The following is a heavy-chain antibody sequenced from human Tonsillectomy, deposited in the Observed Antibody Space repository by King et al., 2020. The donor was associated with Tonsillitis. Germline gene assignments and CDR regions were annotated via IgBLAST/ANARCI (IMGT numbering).Heavy chain of an antibody. CDR2: INPNSGRT. Sequence: QLVQSGAEVKKPGASVKVSCKASGYTFTGYYMHWVRQAPGQGLEWMGWINPNSGRTNYAQKFQGRVTMTRDTSISTAYMELSWLRSDDTAVYYCARVNGYYYDSSGYLIDYWGQGTLVTVSS. CDR1: GYTFTGYY. J-gene: IGHJ4*02. D-gene: IGHD3-22*01. CDR3: ARVNGYYYDSSGYLIDY. V-gene: IGHV1-2*02.